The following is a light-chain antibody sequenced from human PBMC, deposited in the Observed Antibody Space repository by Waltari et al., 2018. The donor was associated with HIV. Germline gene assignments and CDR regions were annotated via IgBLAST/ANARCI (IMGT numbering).Light chain of an antibody. V-gene: IGLV3-21*04. J-gene: IGLJ2*01. CDR1: NVGSKS. CDR3: QVWDSSSDHPV. Sequence: SYVLTQPPSVSVAPGKTARITCGGNNVGSKSVHWYQQKPGQAPMLVIYDDSDRPAGSPERISGSNSGNTATLTITRVEAGDEADYYCQVWDSSSDHPVFGGGTKLTVL. CDR2: DDS.